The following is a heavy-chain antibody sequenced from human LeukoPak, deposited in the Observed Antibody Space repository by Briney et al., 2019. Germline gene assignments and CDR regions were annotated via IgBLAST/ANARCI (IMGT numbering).Heavy chain of an antibody. J-gene: IGHJ4*02. Sequence: WGSLRLSCAASGFTFSSYSVIWARQAPGKGLEWVSYVSSSGTTTYYADSVKGRFTISRDNGKNLVSLQMNSLRDEDTAVYYCARADRDGNKRFLDWGQGTLVTVSS. D-gene: IGHD5-24*01. CDR3: ARADRDGNKRFLD. CDR1: GFTFSSYS. V-gene: IGHV3-48*02. CDR2: VSSSGTTT.